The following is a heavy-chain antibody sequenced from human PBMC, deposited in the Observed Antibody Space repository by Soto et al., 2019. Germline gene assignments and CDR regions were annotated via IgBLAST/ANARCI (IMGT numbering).Heavy chain of an antibody. CDR2: ISYDGSNK. V-gene: IGHV3-30-3*01. CDR3: ARNLWGVVGNGMDV. Sequence: PGGSLRLSCAASGFTFSSYAMHWVRQAPGKGLEWVAVISYDGSNKYYADSAKGRFTISRDNSKNTLYLQMNSLRAEDTAVYYCARNLWGVVGNGMDVWGQGTTVTVSS. CDR1: GFTFSSYA. D-gene: IGHD2-2*01. J-gene: IGHJ6*02.